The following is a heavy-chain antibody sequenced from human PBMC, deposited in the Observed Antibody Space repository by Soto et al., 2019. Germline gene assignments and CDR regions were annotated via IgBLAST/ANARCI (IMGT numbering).Heavy chain of an antibody. J-gene: IGHJ6*02. D-gene: IGHD6-13*01. CDR1: GGSISTYY. CDR2: IDTSGNT. Sequence: SETLSLTCTVSGGSISTYYWSWIRQPAGKGLEWIGRIDTSGNTNYNPSLKSRVTMSVDTSKKQFSLKLTSVTAADTAVYYCARYSSNWFQTEGMDVWGQGTTVTAP. CDR3: ARYSSNWFQTEGMDV. V-gene: IGHV4-4*07.